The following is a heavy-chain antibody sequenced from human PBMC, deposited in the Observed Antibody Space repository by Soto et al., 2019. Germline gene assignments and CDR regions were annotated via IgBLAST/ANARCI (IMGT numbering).Heavy chain of an antibody. CDR2: IYWDDDK. CDR3: AHLIWPGINHYFDY. CDR1: GFSLSTSGMG. J-gene: IGHJ4*02. Sequence: QITLKESGPTLVKPTQTLTLTCTFSGFSLSTSGMGVGWIRQPPGKALEWLAVIYWDDDKQYRPSLRSRLTNTTATAKSPVVLTMTNVDPEDTATYYWAHLIWPGINHYFDYWGQGSLVTVSS. D-gene: IGHD2-21*01. V-gene: IGHV2-5*02.